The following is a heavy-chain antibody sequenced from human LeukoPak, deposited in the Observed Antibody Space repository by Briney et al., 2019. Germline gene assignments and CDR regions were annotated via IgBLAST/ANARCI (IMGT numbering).Heavy chain of an antibody. CDR2: INPNSGGT. V-gene: IGHV1-2*02. Sequence: ASVKVSCKASGYTFTAYYLHWVRQAPGQGLEWMGWINPNSGGTNYAQKFQGRVTMTRDTSIRTAYMELNSLRAEDTALYYCARDLHYYVAMDVWGQGTTVTVSS. CDR3: ARDLHYYVAMDV. D-gene: IGHD3-10*02. CDR1: GYTFTAYY. J-gene: IGHJ6*02.